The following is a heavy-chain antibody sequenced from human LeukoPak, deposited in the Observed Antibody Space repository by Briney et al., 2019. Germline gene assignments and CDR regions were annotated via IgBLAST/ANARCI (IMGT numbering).Heavy chain of an antibody. CDR2: ISGSSSTI. CDR1: GFSFSSYW. D-gene: IGHD3-3*02. CDR3: ARDLALVDY. J-gene: IGHJ4*02. V-gene: IGHV3-48*04. Sequence: GGSLRLSCAASGFSFSSYWMSWVRQAPGKGLEWVSGISGSSSTIYYADSVKGRFTISRDNAKNSLYLQMNSLRAEDTAVYYCARDLALVDYWGQGTLVTVSS.